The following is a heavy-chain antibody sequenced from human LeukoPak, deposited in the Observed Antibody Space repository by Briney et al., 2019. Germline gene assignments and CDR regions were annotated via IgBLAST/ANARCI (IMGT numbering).Heavy chain of an antibody. J-gene: IGHJ4*02. V-gene: IGHV3-9*01. D-gene: IGHD5-12*01. CDR3: AKDKAPLYSGYDWDLDF. Sequence: PGGSLRLSCAASGFTFRQYAIHWVRQVPGKGLEWVSGISWNSGSIGYADSVRGRFTISRDNAKNSVYLQMNSLRAEDTALYYCAKDKAPLYSGYDWDLDFWGQGTLV. CDR2: ISWNSGSI. CDR1: GFTFRQYA.